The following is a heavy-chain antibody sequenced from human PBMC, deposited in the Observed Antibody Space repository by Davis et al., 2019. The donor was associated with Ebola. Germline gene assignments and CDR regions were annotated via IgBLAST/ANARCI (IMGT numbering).Heavy chain of an antibody. CDR3: ARPGRDGYNFDY. V-gene: IGHV4-39*01. D-gene: IGHD5-24*01. Sequence: MPSETLSLTCTVSGGSISSSSYYWGWIRQPPGKGLEWIGSIYYSGSTYYNPSLKSRVTISVDTSKNQFPLKLSSVTAADTAVYYCARPGRDGYNFDYWGQGTLVTVSS. CDR1: GGSISSSSYY. J-gene: IGHJ4*02. CDR2: IYYSGST.